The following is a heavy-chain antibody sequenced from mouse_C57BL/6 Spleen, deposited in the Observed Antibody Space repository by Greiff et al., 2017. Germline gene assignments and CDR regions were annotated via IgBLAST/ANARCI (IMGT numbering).Heavy chain of an antibody. Sequence: EVHLVESGGGLVKPGGSLKLSCAASGFTFSSYAMSWVRQTPEKRLEWVATISDGGSYTYYPDNVKGRFTISRDNAKNNLYLQMSHLKSEDTAMYYCAREGEYYFDYWGQGTTRTVSS. CDR2: ISDGGSYT. J-gene: IGHJ2*01. CDR1: GFTFSSYA. CDR3: AREGEYYFDY. V-gene: IGHV5-4*01.